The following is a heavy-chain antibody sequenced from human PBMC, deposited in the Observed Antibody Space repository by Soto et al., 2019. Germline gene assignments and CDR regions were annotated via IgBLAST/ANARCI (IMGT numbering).Heavy chain of an antibody. CDR3: AKDVCSGSTTSCYTRLDF. CDR2: ISWDGGRT. J-gene: IGHJ4*02. V-gene: IGHV3-43D*04. CDR1: GFIFSNNG. D-gene: IGHD2-2*02. Sequence: HPGGSLRLSCVGSGFIFSNNGMHWVRQAPGKGLEWVSLISWDGGRTYYADSVRGRFIVSRDSSKNSLYLQMSSLRVEDTALYYCAKDVCSGSTTSCYTRLDFWGQGALVTVSS.